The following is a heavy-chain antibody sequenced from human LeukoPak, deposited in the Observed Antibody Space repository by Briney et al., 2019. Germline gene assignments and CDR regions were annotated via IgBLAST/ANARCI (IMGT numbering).Heavy chain of an antibody. D-gene: IGHD3-22*01. CDR1: GFTFSDYW. V-gene: IGHV3-7*03. CDR2: IKEDGSEK. CDR3: ARASLYDNSAYYLDY. Sequence: GGSLRLSCAASGFTFSDYWMSWVRHAPGKGLEWVANIKEDGSEKFYVDSVKGRFTISRDNAKNSLYLQMNSLRAEDTALYYCARASLYDNSAYYLDYWGQGTLVTVSS. J-gene: IGHJ4*02.